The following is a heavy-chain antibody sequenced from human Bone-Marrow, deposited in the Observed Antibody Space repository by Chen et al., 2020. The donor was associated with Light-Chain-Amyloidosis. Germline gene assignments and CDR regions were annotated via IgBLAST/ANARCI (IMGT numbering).Heavy chain of an antibody. J-gene: IGHJ4*02. Sequence: DVQLLESGGGLVQPGGSLRLSCAASGFIFSNSAMSWVRQAPGKGLEWVAGISGSCNSICYADSVKGWFTISRDNSKDTLSLQMNSLRDDDMAIYYCAKAIVSPGLGRQKRGYHFDSWGQGTLVTVSS. V-gene: IGHV3-23*01. CDR3: AKAIVSPGLGRQKRGYHFDS. D-gene: IGHD1-26*01. CDR2: ISGSCNSI. CDR1: GFIFSNSA.